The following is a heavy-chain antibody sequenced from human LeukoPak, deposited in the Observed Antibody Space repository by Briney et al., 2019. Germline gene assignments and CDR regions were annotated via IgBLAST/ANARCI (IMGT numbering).Heavy chain of an antibody. CDR2: IIPMFGTA. Sequence: SVKVSCKASGGTFSSYAINWVRQAPGQGLEWMGGIIPMFGTANYAQKFQGRVTITADESTSTAYMELSSLTSDDTAVYYCARGDGGEQQLVLGYWGQGTLVTVSS. D-gene: IGHD6-13*01. V-gene: IGHV1-69*01. CDR1: GGTFSSYA. J-gene: IGHJ4*02. CDR3: ARGDGGEQQLVLGY.